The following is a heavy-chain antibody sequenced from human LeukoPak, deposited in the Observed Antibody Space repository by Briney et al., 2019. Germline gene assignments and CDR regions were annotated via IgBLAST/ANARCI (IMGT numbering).Heavy chain of an antibody. Sequence: SETLSLTCTVSGGSLSSDDYWWGWIRQPPGGGREWVGSIFYSGTTYYNPSLKSRFTISVETSKNQFSLKLISVTAADTAVYYCARKGSGYAFDIWGQGTTVTVSS. CDR1: GGSLSSDDYW. D-gene: IGHD3-10*01. V-gene: IGHV4-39*01. J-gene: IGHJ3*02. CDR2: IFYSGTT. CDR3: ARKGSGYAFDI.